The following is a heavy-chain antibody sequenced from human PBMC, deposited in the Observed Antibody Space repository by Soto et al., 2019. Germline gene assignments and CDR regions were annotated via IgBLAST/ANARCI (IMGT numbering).Heavy chain of an antibody. D-gene: IGHD3-22*01. CDR3: AHHPYDTSCYVLDY. V-gene: IGHV2-5*02. Sequence: QITLKESGPTLVKPTQTLTLTCTFSGFSLNSTGVGVGWIRQPPGEALEWLALIYWDDDKRHSPSLKSRLTITKDTSNSQVVLVMTNMDPVDTATYYCAHHPYDTSCYVLDYWGRGIMVTVSS. CDR1: GFSLNSTGVG. J-gene: IGHJ4*02. CDR2: IYWDDDK.